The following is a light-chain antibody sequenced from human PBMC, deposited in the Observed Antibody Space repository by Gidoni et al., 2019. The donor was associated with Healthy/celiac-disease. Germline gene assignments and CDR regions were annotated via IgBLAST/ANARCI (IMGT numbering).Light chain of an antibody. Sequence: DIVMTQSPLSLPVTPGEPASISCRSSQSLLHSNGYNYLDWYLQTPGQAPQLLIYLGSNRASGVPDRFSGSGSGTDFTLKISRVEAEDVGVYYCMQALQTPVTFGQGTKLEIK. J-gene: IGKJ2*01. CDR2: LGS. CDR3: MQALQTPVT. V-gene: IGKV2-28*01. CDR1: QSLLHSNGYNY.